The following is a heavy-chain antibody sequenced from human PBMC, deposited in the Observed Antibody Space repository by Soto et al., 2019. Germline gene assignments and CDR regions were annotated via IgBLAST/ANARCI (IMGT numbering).Heavy chain of an antibody. CDR2: INPNSGGT. D-gene: IGHD4-17*01. CDR1: GYTFTGYY. J-gene: IGHJ5*02. CDR3: ARGRFRDYGDYEVWFDP. Sequence: ASVKVSCKASGYTFTGYYMHWVRQAPGQGLEWMGWINPNSGGTNYAQKFQGWVTMTRDTSISTAYMELSRLRSDDTAVYYCARGRFRDYGDYEVWFDPWGQGTLVTVSS. V-gene: IGHV1-2*04.